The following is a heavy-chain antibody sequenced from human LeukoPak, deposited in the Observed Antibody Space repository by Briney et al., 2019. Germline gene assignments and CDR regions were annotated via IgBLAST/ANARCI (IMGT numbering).Heavy chain of an antibody. V-gene: IGHV4-61*01. J-gene: IGHJ3*02. CDR2: IYYSGST. CDR1: GGSVSSGSYY. Sequence: SENLSLTCTVSGGSVSSGSYYWSWIRQPPGKGLEWIGYIYYSGSTNYNPSLKSRVTISVDTSKNQFSLKLSSVTAADTAVYYCARLIQLWLGDAFDIWGQGTMVTVSS. D-gene: IGHD5-18*01. CDR3: ARLIQLWLGDAFDI.